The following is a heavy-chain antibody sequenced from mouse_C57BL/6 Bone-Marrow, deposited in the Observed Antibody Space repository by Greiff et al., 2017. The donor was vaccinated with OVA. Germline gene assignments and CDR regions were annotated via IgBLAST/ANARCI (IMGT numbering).Heavy chain of an antibody. V-gene: IGHV1-80*01. J-gene: IGHJ2*01. CDR1: GYAFSSYW. Sequence: QVHVKQSGAELVKPGASVKISCKASGYAFSSYWMNWVKQRPGKGLEWIGQIYPGDGDTNYNGKFKGKATLTADKSSSTAYMQLSSLTSEDSAVYFCARGGGYDYDGYFDYWGQGTTLTVSS. D-gene: IGHD2-4*01. CDR3: ARGGGYDYDGYFDY. CDR2: IYPGDGDT.